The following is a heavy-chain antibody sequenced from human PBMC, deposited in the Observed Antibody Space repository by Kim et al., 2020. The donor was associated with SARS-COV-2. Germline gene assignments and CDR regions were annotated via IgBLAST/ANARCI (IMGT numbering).Heavy chain of an antibody. J-gene: IGHJ4*02. D-gene: IGHD3-3*01. CDR1: GFTFSSYA. V-gene: IGHV3-23*01. CDR3: AKDPHYDFWSGYVFDY. Sequence: GGSLRLSCAASGFTFSSYAMSWVRQAPGKGLEWVSAISGSGGSTYYADSVKGRFTISRDNSKKTLYLQMNSLRAEDTAVYYCAKDPHYDFWSGYVFDYWGQGTLVTVSS. CDR2: ISGSGGST.